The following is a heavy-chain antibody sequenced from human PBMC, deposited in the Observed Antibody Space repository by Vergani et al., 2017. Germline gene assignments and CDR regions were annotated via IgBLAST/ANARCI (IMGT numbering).Heavy chain of an antibody. Sequence: QVQLQESGPGLVKPSETLSLTCTVSGYSISSGYYWGWIRQPPGKGLEWIGSIYHSGSTYYNPSLKSRVTISVDTSKNQFSLKLSSVTAADTAVYYCARLWVAVPPFDAFDIWGQGTMVTVSS. J-gene: IGHJ3*02. V-gene: IGHV4-38-2*02. CDR1: GYSISSGYY. CDR2: IYHSGST. CDR3: ARLWVAVPPFDAFDI. D-gene: IGHD2-2*01.